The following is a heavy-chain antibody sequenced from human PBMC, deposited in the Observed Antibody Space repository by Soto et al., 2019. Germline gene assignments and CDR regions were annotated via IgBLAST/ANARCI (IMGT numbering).Heavy chain of an antibody. D-gene: IGHD3-10*01. V-gene: IGHV3-7*01. CDR1: EFTFSTSW. CDR3: ARDPSFGALDY. J-gene: IGHJ4*02. Sequence: RLSCAASEFTFSTSWMTWVRQAPGKGLEWVADISQYGSEIYYVDSVKGRFTVSRDDAKNSLYLQMNSLRAEDTAIYYCARDPSFGALDYWGQGTLVTVSS. CDR2: ISQYGSEI.